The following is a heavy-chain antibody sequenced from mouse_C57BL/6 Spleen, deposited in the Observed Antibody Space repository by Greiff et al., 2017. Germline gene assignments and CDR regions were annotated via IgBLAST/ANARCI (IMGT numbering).Heavy chain of an antibody. D-gene: IGHD1-1*01. CDR2: IDPENGDT. CDR1: GFNIKDDY. Sequence: VQLQQSGAELVRPGASVKLSCTASGFNIKDDYMHWVKQRPEQGLEWIGWIDPENGDTEYASKFQGKATIPADTSSNTAYLQLSSLTSEDTAVYYCTLLLRDYWGQGTTLTVSS. CDR3: TLLLRDY. J-gene: IGHJ2*01. V-gene: IGHV14-4*01.